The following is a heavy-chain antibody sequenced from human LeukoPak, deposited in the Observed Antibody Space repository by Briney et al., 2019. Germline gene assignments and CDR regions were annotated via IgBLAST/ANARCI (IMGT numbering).Heavy chain of an antibody. CDR2: TSYGGSNQ. CDR3: AREWRVVAATSAAFDI. Sequence: GGSLRLSCAASGFTFSSYAMHWVRQAPGKGLEWVAVTSYGGSNQYYADSVKGRFTLSRDNSKKTVYLQMTSLRPEDTAVYYCAREWRVVAATSAAFDIWGQGTMVTVPS. CDR1: GFTFSSYA. D-gene: IGHD2-15*01. J-gene: IGHJ3*02. V-gene: IGHV3-30-3*01.